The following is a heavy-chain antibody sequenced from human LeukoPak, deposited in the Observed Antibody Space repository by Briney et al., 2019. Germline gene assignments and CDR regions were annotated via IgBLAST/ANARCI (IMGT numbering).Heavy chain of an antibody. Sequence: ASVKVSRKVSKYTLTELSMHWVRQAPGKGLEWMGGFDPEHGKTVYAQTFQGRVTMTEDTSTGTAYMELRSLRSEDTAVYYCATEDFDGIVGPIDSFDVWGQGTMVTVSS. V-gene: IGHV1-24*01. J-gene: IGHJ3*01. CDR1: KYTLTELS. D-gene: IGHD1-26*01. CDR2: FDPEHGKT. CDR3: ATEDFDGIVGPIDSFDV.